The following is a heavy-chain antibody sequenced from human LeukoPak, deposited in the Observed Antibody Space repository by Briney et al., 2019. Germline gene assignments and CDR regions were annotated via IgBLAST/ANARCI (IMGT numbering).Heavy chain of an antibody. CDR3: AREGRWLQSRYFDY. D-gene: IGHD5-24*01. CDR1: GGSFSGYY. Sequence: SETLSLTCAVYGGSFSGYYWSWIRQPPGKGLEWIGEINHSGSTNYNPSLKSRVTISVDTSKNQFSLKLSSVTAADTAVYYCAREGRWLQSRYFDYWGQGTLVTVSS. J-gene: IGHJ4*02. CDR2: INHSGST. V-gene: IGHV4-34*01.